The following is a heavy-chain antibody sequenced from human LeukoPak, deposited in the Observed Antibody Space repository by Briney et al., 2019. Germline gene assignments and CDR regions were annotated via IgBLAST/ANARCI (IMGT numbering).Heavy chain of an antibody. D-gene: IGHD4-17*01. V-gene: IGHV4-34*01. CDR3: ARASDYANWFDP. CDR1: GGSFSGYY. CDR2: INHSGST. J-gene: IGHJ5*02. Sequence: SETLSLTCAVYGGSFSGYYWSWIRQPPGKGPEWIGEINHSGSTNYNPSLKSRVTISVDTSKNQFSLKLSSVTAADTAVYYCARASDYANWFDPWGQETLVTVSP.